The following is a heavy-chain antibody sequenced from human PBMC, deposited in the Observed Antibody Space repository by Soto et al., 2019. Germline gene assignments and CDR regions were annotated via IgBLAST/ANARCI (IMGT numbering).Heavy chain of an antibody. D-gene: IGHD3-9*01. CDR2: INHSGST. Sequence: SETLSLTCAVYGGSFSGYYWSWIRQPPGKGLEWIGEINHSGSTNYNPSLKSRVTISVDTSKNQFSLKLSSVIAADTAVYYCARGKLDVLRYFDWLLYDYWGQGTLVTVSS. J-gene: IGHJ4*02. CDR1: GGSFSGYY. V-gene: IGHV4-34*01. CDR3: ARGKLDVLRYFDWLLYDY.